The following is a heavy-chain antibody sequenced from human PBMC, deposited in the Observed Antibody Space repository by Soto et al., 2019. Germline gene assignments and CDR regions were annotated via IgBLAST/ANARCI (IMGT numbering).Heavy chain of an antibody. CDR1: GFSVSSNY. CDR3: ASRTMVRGVVGYGMDV. D-gene: IGHD3-10*01. J-gene: IGHJ6*02. V-gene: IGHV3-53*01. Sequence: EVPLVESGGGLIQPGGSLRLSCAASGFSVSSNYMSWVRQAPGKGLDWVSVIYSGGSTYYADSVKGRFTISRDNSKXXLYLQMNSLRVEDTAVYYCASRTMVRGVVGYGMDVWGQGTTVTVSS. CDR2: IYSGGST.